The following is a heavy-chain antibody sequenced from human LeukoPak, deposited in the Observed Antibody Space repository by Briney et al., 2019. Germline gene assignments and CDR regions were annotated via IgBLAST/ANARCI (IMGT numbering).Heavy chain of an antibody. Sequence: GGSLRLSCAASGSNFNVYSMNWVRQAPGKGLEWISYITSNLVTIHYADSVRGRFTISRDNAQNSLYLHMNSLRVEDTAVYFCARSTDWYADYWGQGTRVTVSS. V-gene: IGHV3-48*01. CDR1: GSNFNVYS. CDR2: ITSNLVTI. D-gene: IGHD3-9*01. J-gene: IGHJ4*02. CDR3: ARSTDWYADY.